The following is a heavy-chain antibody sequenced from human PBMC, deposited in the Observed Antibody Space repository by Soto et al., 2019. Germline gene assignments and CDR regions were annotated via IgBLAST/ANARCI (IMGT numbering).Heavy chain of an antibody. CDR2: IKSDGSST. CDR3: ARGGPSYSSSWYPY. Sequence: WGSMGLCCAACGVSVRSSGVHWVRQAPGKGLVWVSRIKSDGSSTSYADSVKGRFTISRDNAKNTLYLQMNSLRAEDTAVYYCARGGPSYSSSWYPYWGQGTLVTVSS. CDR1: GVSVRSSG. D-gene: IGHD6-13*01. V-gene: IGHV3-74*01. J-gene: IGHJ4*02.